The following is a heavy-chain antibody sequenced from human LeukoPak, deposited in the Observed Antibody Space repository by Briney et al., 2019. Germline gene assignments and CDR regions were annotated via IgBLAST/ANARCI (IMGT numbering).Heavy chain of an antibody. Sequence: SETLSLTCALYGGSFSGYYWSWIRQPPGKGLEWIGEINHSGSTNYNPSLKSRVTISVDTSKNQFSLKLSSVTAADTAVYYCARHGSITMVRGVINYWYFDLWGRGTLVTVSS. CDR3: ARHGSITMVRGVINYWYFDL. CDR2: INHSGST. CDR1: GGSFSGYY. V-gene: IGHV4-34*01. D-gene: IGHD3-10*01. J-gene: IGHJ2*01.